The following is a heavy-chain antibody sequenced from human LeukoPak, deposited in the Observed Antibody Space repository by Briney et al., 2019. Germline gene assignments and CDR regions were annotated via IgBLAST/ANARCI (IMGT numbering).Heavy chain of an antibody. Sequence: SETLSLPCAVYGGSFSGYYWRWLRQPPGKGLEWIGEINRSGGANYNPSLESRVTISVDTSKNQFSLKMSSVTAADTAVYYCERGDTYCGGDCYAPNYWAKETLVTVSS. CDR1: GGSFSGYY. D-gene: IGHD2-21*02. CDR2: INRSGGA. J-gene: IGHJ4*02. V-gene: IGHV4-34*01. CDR3: ERGDTYCGGDCYAPNY.